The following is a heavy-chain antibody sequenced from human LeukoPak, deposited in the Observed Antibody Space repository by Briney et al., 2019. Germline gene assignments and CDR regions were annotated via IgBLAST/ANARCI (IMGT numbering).Heavy chain of an antibody. V-gene: IGHV3-23*01. CDR3: AKDLGHRPDY. CDR2: ISGRGGST. CDR1: GFTFSSYS. J-gene: IGHJ4*02. Sequence: GGSLRLSCAASGFTFSSYSMNWVRQAPGKGLEWVSAISGRGGSTYYADSVKGRFTISRDNSKNTLYLQMNSLRAEDTAVYYCAKDLGHRPDYWGQGTLVTVSS. D-gene: IGHD6-6*01.